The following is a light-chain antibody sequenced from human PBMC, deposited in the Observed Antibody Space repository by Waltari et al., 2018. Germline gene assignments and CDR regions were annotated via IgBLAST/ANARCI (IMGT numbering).Light chain of an antibody. CDR2: GAS. CDR1: QSLNSDY. Sequence: EIVLTQSPGTLSLSPGERATLSCRASQSLNSDYLAWYQQKPGQAPRLLIFGASSRATGIPDRFSGSGSGTDFTLTVSRLEPEDSAVYYCHHYGGSMRTFGQGTKVAFK. V-gene: IGKV3-20*01. CDR3: HHYGGSMRT. J-gene: IGKJ1*01.